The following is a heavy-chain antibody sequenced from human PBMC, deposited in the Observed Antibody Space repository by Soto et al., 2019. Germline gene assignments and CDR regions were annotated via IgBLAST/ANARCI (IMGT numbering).Heavy chain of an antibody. D-gene: IGHD3-10*01. V-gene: IGHV1-69*02. Sequence: SVKVSCKASGGTFSRYTISWVRQAPGQELEWMGRIIPILGIANYAQKFQGRVTITADKSTSTAYMELSSLRSEDTAVYYSGSTNYNPSLKSRVTISVDTSKNQFSLKLSSVTAADTAVYYCARGGSGKWDFWSGYSKEYYYYYMDVWGKGTTVTVSS. CDR2: IIPILGIA. CDR1: GGTFSRYT. J-gene: IGHJ6*03. CDR3: GSTNYNPSLKSRVTISVDTSKNQFSLKLSSVTAADTAVYYCARGGSGKWDFWSGYSKEYYYYYMDV.